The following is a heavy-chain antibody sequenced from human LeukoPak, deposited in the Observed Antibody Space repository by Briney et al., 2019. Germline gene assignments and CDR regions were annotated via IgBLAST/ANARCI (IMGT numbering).Heavy chain of an antibody. Sequence: GGSLRLSCAASGFTFSNSVMSWVRQAPGKGLERVSSLSESGDNTYYADAVKGRFTVSRDNSKNTLYLQMNSLRAEDTAVYSCAKVSGFLDPFDPWGQGTLVTVSS. D-gene: IGHD3/OR15-3a*01. V-gene: IGHV3-23*01. CDR3: AKVSGFLDPFDP. CDR2: LSESGDNT. J-gene: IGHJ5*02. CDR1: GFTFSNSV.